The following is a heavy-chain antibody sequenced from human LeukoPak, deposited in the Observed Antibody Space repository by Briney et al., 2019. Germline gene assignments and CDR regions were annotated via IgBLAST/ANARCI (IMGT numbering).Heavy chain of an antibody. V-gene: IGHV3-7*01. CDR1: GFTFSSYW. CDR3: ARDVRGEELFHSYYFDY. J-gene: IGHJ4*02. Sequence: PGGSLRLSCAASGFTFSSYWMSWVRQAPGKGLEWVANIKQDGSEKYYVDSVKGRFTISRDNAKNSLYLQMNSLRAEDTAVYYCARDVRGEELFHSYYFDYWGQGTLVTVSS. D-gene: IGHD1-26*01. CDR2: IKQDGSEK.